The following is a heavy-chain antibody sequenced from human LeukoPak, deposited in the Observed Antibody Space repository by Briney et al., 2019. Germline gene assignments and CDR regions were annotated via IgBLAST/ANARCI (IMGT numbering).Heavy chain of an antibody. D-gene: IGHD1-26*01. CDR1: GGSISIYY. J-gene: IGHJ6*02. V-gene: IGHV4-59*01. CDR2: IYYNGTT. Sequence: SETLSLTCTVSGGSISIYYWTWIRQPPGKGLEWIGYIYYNGTTSYNPSLRSRVTISVDTSKNQFSLKLSSVTAADTAVYYCARDNMAVGSYDTSSDYYYYGMDVWGQGTTVTVSS. CDR3: ARDNMAVGSYDTSSDYYYYGMDV.